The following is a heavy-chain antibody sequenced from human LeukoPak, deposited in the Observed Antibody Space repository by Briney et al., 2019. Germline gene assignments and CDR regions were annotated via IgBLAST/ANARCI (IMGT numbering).Heavy chain of an antibody. J-gene: IGHJ5*02. D-gene: IGHD1-1*01. Sequence: GGSLRLSCAASGFTFSSYSMNWVRQAPGKGLEWVSSIGSSSSYIYYADSVKGRFTISRDNANNSLYLQMNSLRAEDTAVYYCAKGAATGLVDWFDPWGQGTLVTVSS. V-gene: IGHV3-21*01. CDR1: GFTFSSYS. CDR3: AKGAATGLVDWFDP. CDR2: IGSSSSYI.